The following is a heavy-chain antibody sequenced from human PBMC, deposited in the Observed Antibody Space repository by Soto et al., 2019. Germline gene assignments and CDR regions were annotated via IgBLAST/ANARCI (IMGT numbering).Heavy chain of an antibody. J-gene: IGHJ5*01. CDR1: GDSTSGGASF. D-gene: IGHD2-2*01. CDR3: AKLSCTSSTCYFPGWFDY. V-gene: IGHV4-31*03. CDR2: VYYSGST. Sequence: SETLSLTCTVSGDSTSGGASFWSWIPQPPGKGLEWIANVYYSGSTYYNPSLKSRLTISVDTTKNQFSLQLKSMTAADTAVYYCAKLSCTSSTCYFPGWFDYWGQGTLVTVSS.